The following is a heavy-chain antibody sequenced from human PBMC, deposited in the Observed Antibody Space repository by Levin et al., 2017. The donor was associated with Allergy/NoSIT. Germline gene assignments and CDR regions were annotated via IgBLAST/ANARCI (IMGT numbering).Heavy chain of an antibody. J-gene: IGHJ4*02. CDR2: MHYSGTA. D-gene: IGHD5-18*01. Sequence: SQTLSLTCNVSGGPLSSTSHFWGWVRQSPGKGLQWIGSMHYSGTAYYTPSLKSRVPISMDTSKNQFSLRLTSVTAADTAIYYCSRSLETAMAPYYSDYWGQGTLVTVSS. V-gene: IGHV4-39*07. CDR1: GGPLSSTSHF. CDR3: SRSLETAMAPYYSDY.